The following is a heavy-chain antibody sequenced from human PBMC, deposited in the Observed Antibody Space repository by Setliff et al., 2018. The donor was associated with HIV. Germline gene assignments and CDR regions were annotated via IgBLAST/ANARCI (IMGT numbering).Heavy chain of an antibody. J-gene: IGHJ3*02. CDR1: GRMFSSYS. D-gene: IGHD1-20*01. V-gene: IGHV1-69*02. Sequence: SVKVSCKASGRMFSSYSITWVRQAPGQGLEWMGRIVPILGITKYAQRFQGRVTFTADRSTSTAYMELSSLRSEDTAVYYCAKMRGAAHNNDGFDIWGQGTLVTVSS. CDR2: IVPILGIT. CDR3: AKMRGAAHNNDGFDI.